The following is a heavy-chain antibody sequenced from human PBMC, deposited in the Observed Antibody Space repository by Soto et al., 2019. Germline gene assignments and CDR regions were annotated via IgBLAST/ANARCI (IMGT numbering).Heavy chain of an antibody. V-gene: IGHV3-30*18. J-gene: IGHJ4*02. CDR3: AKDAATYYFDY. D-gene: IGHD6-13*01. Sequence: QVQLVESGGGVVQPGRSRRLSCAASGFTFSSYGMHWVRQAPGKGLEWVAVISYDGSNKYYADSVKGRFTISRDNSKNTLYLQMNSLRAEDTAVYYCAKDAATYYFDYWGQGTLVTVSS. CDR1: GFTFSSYG. CDR2: ISYDGSNK.